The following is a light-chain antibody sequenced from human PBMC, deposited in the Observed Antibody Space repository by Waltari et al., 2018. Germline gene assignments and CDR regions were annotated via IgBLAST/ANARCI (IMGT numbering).Light chain of an antibody. J-gene: IGKJ4*01. V-gene: IGKV1-33*01. CDR1: QDINNY. CDR3: QQSDTLPLT. CDR2: DAS. Sequence: DIQMTQSPSSLSASVGDRVTLTCQASQDINNYLHWYQQKPGKAPKLLIYDASKLETGVPSRFSGRGYGTHFSFTISSLQPEDIATYYCQQSDTLPLTFGGGTKVEF.